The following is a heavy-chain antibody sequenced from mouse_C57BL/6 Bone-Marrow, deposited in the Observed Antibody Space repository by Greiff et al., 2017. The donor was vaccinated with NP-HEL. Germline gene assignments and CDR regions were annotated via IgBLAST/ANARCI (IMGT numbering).Heavy chain of an antibody. D-gene: IGHD4-1*01. CDR1: GYSITSGYY. CDR3: ARGDELGRRYFDV. V-gene: IGHV3-6*01. CDR2: ISYDGSN. J-gene: IGHJ1*03. Sequence: EVKLMESGPGLVKPSQSLSLTCSVTGYSITSGYYWNWIRQFPGNKLEWMGYISYDGSNNYNPSLKNRISITRDTSKNQFFLKLNSVTTEDTATYYGARGDELGRRYFDVWGTGTTVTVSS.